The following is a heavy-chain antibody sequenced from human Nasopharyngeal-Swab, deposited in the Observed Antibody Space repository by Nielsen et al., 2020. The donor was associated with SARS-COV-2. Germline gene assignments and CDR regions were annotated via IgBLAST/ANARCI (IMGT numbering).Heavy chain of an antibody. V-gene: IGHV3-30-3*01. Sequence: WIRQPPGKGLEWVAVISYDGSNKYYADSVKGRFTISRDNSKNTLYLQMNSLRAEDTAVYYCARDARHGGSNADVGRDYWGQGTLVTVSS. D-gene: IGHD5-24*01. CDR2: ISYDGSNK. J-gene: IGHJ4*02. CDR3: ARDARHGGSNADVGRDY.